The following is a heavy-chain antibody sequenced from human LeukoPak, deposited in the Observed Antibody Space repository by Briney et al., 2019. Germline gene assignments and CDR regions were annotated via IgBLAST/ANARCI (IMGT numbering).Heavy chain of an antibody. D-gene: IGHD6-13*01. Sequence: PGGSLRLSCAASGFTVSSNYMSWVRQAPGKGLEWVSVIYSGGSTYYADSVKGRFTISRDNSKNTLYLQMNSLRAEDTAVYYCASTQQLVLGELDYWGQGTLVTVSS. CDR1: GFTVSSNY. J-gene: IGHJ4*02. CDR3: ASTQQLVLGELDY. CDR2: IYSGGST. V-gene: IGHV3-66*01.